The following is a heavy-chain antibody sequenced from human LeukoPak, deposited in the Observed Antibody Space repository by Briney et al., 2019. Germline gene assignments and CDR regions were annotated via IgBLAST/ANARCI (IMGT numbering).Heavy chain of an antibody. CDR3: ARGWYSSGWDLKESYYYYGMDV. Sequence: GGSLRLSCAASGFTFSSYEMNWVRQAPGKGLEWVSYISSSGSTIYYADSVKGRFTISRDNAKNSLYLQMNSLRAEDTAVYYCARGWYSSGWDLKESYYYYGMDVWGQGTTATVSS. CDR2: ISSSGSTI. CDR1: GFTFSSYE. J-gene: IGHJ6*02. D-gene: IGHD6-19*01. V-gene: IGHV3-48*03.